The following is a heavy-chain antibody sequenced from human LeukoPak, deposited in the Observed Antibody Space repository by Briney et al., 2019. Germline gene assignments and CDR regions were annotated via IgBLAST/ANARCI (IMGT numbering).Heavy chain of an antibody. J-gene: IGHJ4*02. CDR2: IYYSGST. V-gene: IGHV4-59*01. Sequence: SETLSLTCTVSGVSISSYYWSWIRQPPGKGLEWIGYIYYSGSTNYNPSLKNRVTISVDTSKNQFSLKLSSVTAADTAVYYCARGRGIYYDSSGHYYGGDFVDFDYWGQGTLVTVSS. D-gene: IGHD3-22*01. CDR1: GVSISSYY. CDR3: ARGRGIYYDSSGHYYGGDFVDFDY.